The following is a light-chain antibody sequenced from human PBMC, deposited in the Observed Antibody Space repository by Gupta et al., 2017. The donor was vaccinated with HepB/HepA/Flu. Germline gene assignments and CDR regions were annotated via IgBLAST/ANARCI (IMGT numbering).Light chain of an antibody. Sequence: QSALTQPRSVSGSPGQSVTISCTWTKSDVGGDNYVSWYQQHPGKVPKLIIYDVRERPSGVPDRFSGSKSGNTASLTISGLRAEDEADYHCCSYSGSYNVIFGGGTKLTVL. J-gene: IGLJ2*01. CDR1: KSDVGGDNY. CDR2: DVR. CDR3: CSYSGSYNVI. V-gene: IGLV2-11*01.